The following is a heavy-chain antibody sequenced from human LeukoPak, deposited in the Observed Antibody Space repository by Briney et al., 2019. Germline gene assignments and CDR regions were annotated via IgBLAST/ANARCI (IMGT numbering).Heavy chain of an antibody. V-gene: IGHV4-30-4*01. CDR2: IYYSGST. Sequence: PSETLSLTCTVSGGSISSGDYYWSWIRQPPGKGLEWIGYIYYSGSTYYNPSLKSRVTISVDTSKNQFSLKLSSVTAADTAVYYCATPNSLAAALRIWGQGTMVTVSS. CDR1: GGSISSGDYY. CDR3: ATPNSLAAALRI. J-gene: IGHJ3*02. D-gene: IGHD6-13*01.